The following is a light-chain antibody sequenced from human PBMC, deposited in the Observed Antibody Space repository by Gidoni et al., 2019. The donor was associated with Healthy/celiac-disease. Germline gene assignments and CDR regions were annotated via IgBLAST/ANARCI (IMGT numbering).Light chain of an antibody. CDR1: QGISSW. CDR2: KAS. V-gene: IGKV1-5*03. Sequence: DIQMTQSPSTLSASVGDRVTITCRASQGISSWLAWYQQKPGKAPKILIYKASSLESGVPSRFSGSGSGTEFTLTISSLQPDDFATYYCQQYNSYRTFGQGTKVEIK. J-gene: IGKJ1*01. CDR3: QQYNSYRT.